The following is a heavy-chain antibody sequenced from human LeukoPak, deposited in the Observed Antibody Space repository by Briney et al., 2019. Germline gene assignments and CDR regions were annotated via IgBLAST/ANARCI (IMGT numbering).Heavy chain of an antibody. CDR2: ISYDAKSN. D-gene: IGHD3-22*01. J-gene: IGHJ3*02. CDR3: AKVGGYYSVDAFDI. V-gene: IGHV3-30*18. Sequence: GGSLRLSCVTSGFTFSSYGMHWVRQVPGKGLEWVAVISYDAKSNYHVDSVKGRFTISRDNSKNTLYLQMNSLRAEDTAVYYCAKVGGYYSVDAFDIWGQGTMVTVSS. CDR1: GFTFSSYG.